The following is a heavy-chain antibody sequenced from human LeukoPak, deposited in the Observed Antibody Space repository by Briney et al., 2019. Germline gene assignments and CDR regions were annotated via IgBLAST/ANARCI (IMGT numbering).Heavy chain of an antibody. Sequence: PGGSLRLSCAASGFTFSTYAMHWVRQTPGKGLEYVSAISTNGGGTYYANSVKGRFTISRDNSKNTLYLQMGSLRAGDMAVYYCARYRSGVSCYSGYDYWGQGTLVTVSS. CDR3: ARYRSGVSCYSGYDY. CDR1: GFTFSTYA. CDR2: ISTNGGGT. D-gene: IGHD2-15*01. J-gene: IGHJ4*02. V-gene: IGHV3-64*01.